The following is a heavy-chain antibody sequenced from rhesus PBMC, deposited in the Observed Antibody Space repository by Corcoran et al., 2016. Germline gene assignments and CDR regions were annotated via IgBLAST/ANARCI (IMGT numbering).Heavy chain of an antibody. CDR2: SRGTGGNT. Sequence: QVQLQESGPGVVKPSETLSLTCAVSGGSLSGYYLWSWIRQPPGKGLEGVGYSRGTGGNTKSNPSLQTRVTISQDTSKNQVSLKLSSVTAADTAVYYCARESSWSAYFGLDSWGQGVVVTVSS. D-gene: IGHD6-13*01. CDR1: GGSLSGYY. CDR3: ARESSWSAYFGLDS. J-gene: IGHJ6*01. V-gene: IGHV4-165*01.